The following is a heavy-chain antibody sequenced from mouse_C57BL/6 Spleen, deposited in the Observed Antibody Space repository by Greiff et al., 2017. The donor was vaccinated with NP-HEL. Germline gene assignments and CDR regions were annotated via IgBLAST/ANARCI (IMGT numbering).Heavy chain of an antibody. D-gene: IGHD1-1*01. Sequence: QLQQPGAELVKPGASVKLSCKASGYTFTSYWMHWVKQRPGQGLEWIGMIHPNSGSTNYNEKFKSKATLTVDKSSSTAYMQLSSLTSEDSAVYYCASRGVVARFDYWGQGTTLTVSS. CDR2: IHPNSGST. V-gene: IGHV1-64*01. CDR1: GYTFTSYW. CDR3: ASRGVVARFDY. J-gene: IGHJ2*01.